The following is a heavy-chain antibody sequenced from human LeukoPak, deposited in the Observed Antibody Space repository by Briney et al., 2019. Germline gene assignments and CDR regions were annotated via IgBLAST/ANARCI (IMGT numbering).Heavy chain of an antibody. J-gene: IGHJ4*02. Sequence: SETLSLTCAVYGGSFSGYYWSWIRQPPGKGLVWIGEINHSGSTNYNPSLKSRVTISVDTSKNQFSLKLSSVTAADTAVYYCARRRRYCSSTSCYFDYWGQGTLVTVSS. CDR2: INHSGST. D-gene: IGHD2-2*01. CDR3: ARRRRYCSSTSCYFDY. V-gene: IGHV4-34*01. CDR1: GGSFSGYY.